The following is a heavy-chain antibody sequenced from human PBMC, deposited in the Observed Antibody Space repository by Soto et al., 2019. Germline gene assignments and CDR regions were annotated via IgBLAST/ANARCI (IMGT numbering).Heavy chain of an antibody. CDR1: GFTFADYT. CDR2: IRSEANGGTT. V-gene: IGHV3-49*04. J-gene: IGHJ4*01. CDR3: TRVATFDY. Sequence: SLRLSCTGSGFTFADYTMSWVRQAPGKGLEWVGLIRSEANGGTTHYAASVHGGFIISRDDSRGIAFLQMNNLKSEDTAVYYCTRVATFDYWGNGRLVTVAA.